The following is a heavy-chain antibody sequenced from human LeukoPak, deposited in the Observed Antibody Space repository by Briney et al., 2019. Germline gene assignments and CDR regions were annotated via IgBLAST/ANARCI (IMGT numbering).Heavy chain of an antibody. D-gene: IGHD4-23*01. CDR2: IFYGGCT. V-gene: IGHV4-59*01. Sequence: SETLSLTCTVSGGSISPYYWSWVRQSPGKGLEWIAYIFYGGCTNYNPSLKSRVTISLDTSKKQFSLRLSSVTAADTAVYYCARERVGGNYADYWGQGILVTVSS. CDR3: ARERVGGNYADY. J-gene: IGHJ4*02. CDR1: GGSISPYY.